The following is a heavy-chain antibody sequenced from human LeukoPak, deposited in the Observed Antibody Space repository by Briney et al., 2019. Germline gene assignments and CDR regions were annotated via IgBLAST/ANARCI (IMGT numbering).Heavy chain of an antibody. CDR2: IYTSGST. V-gene: IGHV4-61*02. CDR1: GDSISSGTYY. CDR3: ARRYYDYVWGSYRAPRRLDY. Sequence: SETLSLTCTVSGDSISSGTYYWIWIRQPAGKGLEWIGRIYTSGSTNYNPSLKGRVTISVDTSKNQFSLKLSSVTAADTAVYYCARRYYDYVWGSYRAPRRLDYWGQGTLVTVSS. J-gene: IGHJ4*02. D-gene: IGHD3-16*02.